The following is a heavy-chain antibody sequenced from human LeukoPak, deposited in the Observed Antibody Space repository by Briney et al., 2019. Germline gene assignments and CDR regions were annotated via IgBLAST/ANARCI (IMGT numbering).Heavy chain of an antibody. CDR2: IYYSGST. D-gene: IGHD1-14*01. Sequence: SETLSLTCAVYGGSISSYYWSWIRQPPGKGLEWIGYIYYSGSTNYNPSLKSRVTISVDTSKNQFSLKLSSVTAADTAVYYCARLEPYYYYYMDVWGKGTTVSVSS. J-gene: IGHJ6*03. CDR1: GGSISSYY. CDR3: ARLEPYYYYYMDV. V-gene: IGHV4-59*12.